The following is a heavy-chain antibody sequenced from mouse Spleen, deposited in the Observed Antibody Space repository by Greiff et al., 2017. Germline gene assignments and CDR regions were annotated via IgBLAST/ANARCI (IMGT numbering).Heavy chain of an antibody. J-gene: IGHJ2*01. D-gene: IGHD1-1*01. Sequence: QVQLQQSGAELVMPGASVKLSCKASGYTFTSYWMHWVKQRPGQGLEWIGEIDPSDSYTNYNQKFKGKATLTVDKSSSTAYMQLSSLTSEDSAVYYCASGSSHFDYWGQGTTLTVSS. CDR3: ASGSSHFDY. CDR2: IDPSDSYT. CDR1: GYTFTSYW. V-gene: IGHV1-69*01.